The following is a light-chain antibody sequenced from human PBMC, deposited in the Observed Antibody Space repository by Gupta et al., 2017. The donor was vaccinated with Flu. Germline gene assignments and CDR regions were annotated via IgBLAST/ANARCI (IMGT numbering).Light chain of an antibody. CDR3: MIWHSSACV. CDR1: SVINVGTYR. CDR2: YKSDSDK. V-gene: IGLV5-45*02. Sequence: QAVLTQPSSLSAYSGALASLTCTLRSVINVGTYRIYWYQQKPGSPPQYLLWYKSDSDKQQGSGVPRRFSGSKDASANAGILLISGLQSEDEADNYCMIWHSSACVFGGGTKLTVL. J-gene: IGLJ3*02.